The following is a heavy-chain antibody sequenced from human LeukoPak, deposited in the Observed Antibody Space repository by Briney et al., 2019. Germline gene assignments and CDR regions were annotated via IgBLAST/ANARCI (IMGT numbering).Heavy chain of an antibody. CDR1: GFTFSSYA. CDR3: ASRGRPIASGFDY. Sequence: PGGSLRLSCAASGFTFSSYAMHWVRQAPGKGLEWVAVISYDGSNKYYADSVKGRFTISRDNSKNTLYLQMNSLRAEDTAVYYCASRGRPIASGFDYWGQGTLVTVSS. D-gene: IGHD1-26*01. J-gene: IGHJ4*02. CDR2: ISYDGSNK. V-gene: IGHV3-30-3*01.